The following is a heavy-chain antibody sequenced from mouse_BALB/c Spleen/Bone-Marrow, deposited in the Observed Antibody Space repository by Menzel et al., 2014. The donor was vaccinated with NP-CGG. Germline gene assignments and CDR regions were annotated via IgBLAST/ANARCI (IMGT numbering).Heavy chain of an antibody. V-gene: IGHV5-9-3*01. CDR2: INSGGTYI. CDR1: GFTFSTYA. Sequence: EVKLVESGGGLVKPGGSLKLSCAASGFTFSTYAMSWVRQTPEKRLEWVATINSGGTYIYYAGSVKGRFTISRDNAKNTLYLQMSSLRSEDTAMFYCARPRMVTTSFDVWGAGTTVTVSS. J-gene: IGHJ1*01. CDR3: ARPRMVTTSFDV. D-gene: IGHD2-2*01.